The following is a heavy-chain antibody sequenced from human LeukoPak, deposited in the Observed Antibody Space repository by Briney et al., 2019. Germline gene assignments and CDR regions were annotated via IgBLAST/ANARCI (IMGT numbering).Heavy chain of an antibody. J-gene: IGHJ3*02. V-gene: IGHV4-39*07. CDR2: IYHSGST. Sequence: SETPSLTCTVSGVSISSGGYYWSWIRQPPGKGLEWIGSIYHSGSTYYNPSLKSRVTISVDTSKNQFSLKLSSVTAADTAVYYCARFGKALGDGNYYGSGGWDDAFDIWGQGTMVTVSS. CDR1: GVSISSGGYY. D-gene: IGHD3-10*01. CDR3: ARFGKALGDGNYYGSGGWDDAFDI.